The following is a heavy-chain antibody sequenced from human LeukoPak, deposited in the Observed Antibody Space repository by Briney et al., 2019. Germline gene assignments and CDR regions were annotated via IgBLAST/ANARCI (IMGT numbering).Heavy chain of an antibody. Sequence: GESLKISCQGSGYSLTFYWIGWVRQMPGTGLEWMGIIYPGDSDTRYSPSFQGQVTISADKSISTAYLQWSSLKASDTAIYYCARQDILTGRFDYWGQGTLVTVSS. CDR3: ARQDILTGRFDY. D-gene: IGHD3-9*01. J-gene: IGHJ4*02. CDR2: IYPGDSDT. CDR1: GYSLTFYW. V-gene: IGHV5-51*01.